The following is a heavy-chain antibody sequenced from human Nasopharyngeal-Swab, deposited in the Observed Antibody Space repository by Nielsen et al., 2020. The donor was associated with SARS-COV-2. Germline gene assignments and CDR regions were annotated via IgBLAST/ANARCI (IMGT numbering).Heavy chain of an antibody. CDR1: GFTFSSYS. J-gene: IGHJ4*02. CDR3: AKEGGWEYSSSWSDY. D-gene: IGHD6-13*01. CDR2: ISSSSSYI. Sequence: GGSLRLSCAASGFTFSSYSMNWVRQAPGKGLEWVSSISSSSSYIYYADSVKGRFTISRDNSKNTLYLQMNSLRAGDTAVYYCAKEGGWEYSSSWSDYWGQGTLVTVSS. V-gene: IGHV3-21*04.